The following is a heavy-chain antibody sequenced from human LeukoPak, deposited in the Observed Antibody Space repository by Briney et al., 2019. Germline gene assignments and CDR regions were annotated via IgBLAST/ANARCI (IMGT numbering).Heavy chain of an antibody. J-gene: IGHJ3*02. CDR3: ARHTTDIVVDHGAFDI. Sequence: PSETLSLTCTVSGGSISSYYWSWIRQPPGKGLEWIGYIYYSGSTNYNPSLKSRVTISVDTSKNQFSLKLSSVTAADTAVYYCARHTTDIVVDHGAFDIWGQGTTVTVSS. CDR1: GGSISSYY. CDR2: IYYSGST. V-gene: IGHV4-59*01. D-gene: IGHD2-15*01.